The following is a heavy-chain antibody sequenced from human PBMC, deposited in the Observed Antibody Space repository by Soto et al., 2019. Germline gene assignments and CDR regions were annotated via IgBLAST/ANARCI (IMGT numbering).Heavy chain of an antibody. CDR2: INPSSGNT. V-gene: IGHV1-2*04. D-gene: IGHD3-9*01. J-gene: IGHJ6*02. Sequence: GYTFASCSRCWVRQEKRQRLEWMGWINPSSGNTNYAQKFQGWVTMTRDTSISTAYMELSRLRSDDTAVYYCARVRAYDILTGLGYYYYGIDVWGQGPTVTVSS. CDR3: ARVRAYDILTGLGYYYYGIDV. CDR1: GYTFASCS.